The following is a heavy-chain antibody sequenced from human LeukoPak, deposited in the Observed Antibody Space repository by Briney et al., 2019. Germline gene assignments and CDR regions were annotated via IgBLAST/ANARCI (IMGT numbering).Heavy chain of an antibody. J-gene: IGHJ4*02. V-gene: IGHV3-7*01. CDR3: AGEKGFLLDY. CDR2: MNPDGSNK. Sequence: GGSLRLSCAASGFTFSSHWMSWVRQAPGKGLEWVAIMNPDGSNKYYVDSVKGRFTISRDNAKNSLDLQMNSLGADDTALYFCAGEKGFLLDYWGQGSLVTVSS. CDR1: GFTFSSHW.